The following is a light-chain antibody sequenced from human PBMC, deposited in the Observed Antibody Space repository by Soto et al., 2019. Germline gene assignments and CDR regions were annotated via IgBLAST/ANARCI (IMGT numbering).Light chain of an antibody. V-gene: IGKV3-15*01. CDR1: QSVSSN. CDR3: QQYNNWWT. Sequence: EIVMTQSPATLSVSPGERATLSCRASQSVSSNLAWYQQKPGQAPRLLIYGASTRATGIPAMFSGSGSGTAFTLTISSLQSEDFAVYYCQQYNNWWTFGQGTKVEIK. J-gene: IGKJ1*01. CDR2: GAS.